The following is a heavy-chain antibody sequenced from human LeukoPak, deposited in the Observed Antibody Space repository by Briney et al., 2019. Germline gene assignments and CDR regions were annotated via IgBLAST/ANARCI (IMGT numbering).Heavy chain of an antibody. D-gene: IGHD2-8*01. CDR3: ARGVPLGYCTYGVCYPPYYFDY. Sequence: ASVKVSCKASGYAFTSYDINWVRQATGQGLEWMGYMNPNSGNGGYAQKFQGRVTITTDTSISTAYMELSGLSSEDTAVYYCARGVPLGYCTYGVCYPPYYFDYWGQGTLVTASS. V-gene: IGHV1-8*03. CDR1: GYAFTSYD. CDR2: MNPNSGNG. J-gene: IGHJ4*02.